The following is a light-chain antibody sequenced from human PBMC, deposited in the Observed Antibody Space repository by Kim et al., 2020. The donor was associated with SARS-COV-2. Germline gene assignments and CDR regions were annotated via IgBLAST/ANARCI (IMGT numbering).Light chain of an antibody. CDR1: QDITKY. V-gene: IGKV1-33*01. Sequence: SVAVGDWVTNSFQGSQDITKYLNWYQQRPGKAPRHLIYGASNLEAGVSSRFSGGRYWKDFTHTISSLQPEGIATHYCQQEDNLPPFGRGTRREI. J-gene: IGKJ5*01. CDR2: GAS. CDR3: QQEDNLPP.